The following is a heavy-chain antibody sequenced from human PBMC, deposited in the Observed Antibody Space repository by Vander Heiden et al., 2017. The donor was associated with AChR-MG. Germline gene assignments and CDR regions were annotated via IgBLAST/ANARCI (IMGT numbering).Heavy chain of an antibody. CDR2: IYYSGST. Sequence: QLQLQESGPGLVKPSETLSLTCTVSGCSISSSSYYWGWIRQPPGKGLEWIGSIYYSGSTYYNPSLKSRVTISVDTSKNQFSLKLSSVTAADTAVYYCARTQLLWFGESEDAFDIWGQGTMVTVSS. CDR3: ARTQLLWFGESEDAFDI. CDR1: GCSISSSSYY. D-gene: IGHD3-10*01. V-gene: IGHV4-39*01. J-gene: IGHJ3*02.